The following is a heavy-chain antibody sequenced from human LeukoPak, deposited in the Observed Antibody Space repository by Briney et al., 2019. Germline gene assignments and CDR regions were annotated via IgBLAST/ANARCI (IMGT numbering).Heavy chain of an antibody. V-gene: IGHV4-59*08. D-gene: IGHD7-27*01. J-gene: IGHJ2*01. CDR1: GGSISSYY. Sequence: PSETLSLTCSVFGGSISSYYWSWIRQPPGKGLEWIGYISYSGSTKYNPSLKRRVTISLDTSKNQFSLNLISVTAADTAVYYCARQGPTNWGSRAYWYFDLWGRGTLVTVSS. CDR2: ISYSGST. CDR3: ARQGPTNWGSRAYWYFDL.